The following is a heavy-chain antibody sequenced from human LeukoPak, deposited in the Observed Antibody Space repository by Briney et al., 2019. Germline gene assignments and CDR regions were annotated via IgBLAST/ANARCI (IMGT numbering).Heavy chain of an antibody. CDR3: ARDGSYYGSGNHDY. CDR1: GFTFSSYS. Sequence: GGSLRLSCAASGFTFSSYSMNWVRQAPGKGLEWVSYISGSSSTIYYADSVKGRFTISRDNAKNSLYLQMNSLRAEDTAVYYCARDGSYYGSGNHDYWGQGTLVTVSS. D-gene: IGHD3-10*01. CDR2: ISGSSSTI. V-gene: IGHV3-48*01. J-gene: IGHJ4*02.